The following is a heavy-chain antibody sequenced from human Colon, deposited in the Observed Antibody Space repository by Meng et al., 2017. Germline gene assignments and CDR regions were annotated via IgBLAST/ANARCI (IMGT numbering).Heavy chain of an antibody. J-gene: IGHJ4*02. D-gene: IGHD2-2*01. CDR3: ARNPVIPDARTFDF. CDR1: GGSINSADYY. CDR2: IHSSGNT. V-gene: IGHV4-30-4*01. Sequence: QLQESGPGLVHPAQTLSLPCTLSGGSINSADYYWNWIRQSPGKGLEWLGYIHSSGNTYYSPSLKSRLTMSLDTSKNQFSLRLTSVTAADTAVYYCARNPVIPDARTFDFWGQGALVTVSS.